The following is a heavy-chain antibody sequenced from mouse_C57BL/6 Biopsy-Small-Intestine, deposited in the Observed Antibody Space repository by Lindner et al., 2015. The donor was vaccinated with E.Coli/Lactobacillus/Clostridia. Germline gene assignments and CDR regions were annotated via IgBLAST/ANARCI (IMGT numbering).Heavy chain of an antibody. D-gene: IGHD2-4*01. J-gene: IGHJ2*01. CDR3: ARKGGAYDYYFDY. V-gene: IGHV1-82*01. CDR1: GYAFSSSW. Sequence: VQLQESGPELLKPGASVKISCKASGYAFSSSWMNWVKRRPGKGLEWIGRIYPGDGDTNYNGKFKGKATLTADKSSSTAYMQLSSLTSEDSAVYFCARKGGAYDYYFDYWGQGTTLTVSS. CDR2: IYPGDGDT.